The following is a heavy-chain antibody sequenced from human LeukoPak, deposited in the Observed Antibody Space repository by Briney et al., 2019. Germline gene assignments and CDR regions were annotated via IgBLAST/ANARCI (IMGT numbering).Heavy chain of an antibody. Sequence: GASVKVSCKASGGTFSSYAISWVRQAPGQRLEWMGWISPNSGGTNYAQKFQGRVTMTRDTSISTAYMELSRLRSDDTAVYYCARVDDDCSSTSCYGYYYYYMDVWGKGTTVTISS. J-gene: IGHJ6*03. CDR2: ISPNSGGT. V-gene: IGHV1-2*02. CDR1: GGTFSSYA. D-gene: IGHD2-2*01. CDR3: ARVDDDCSSTSCYGYYYYYMDV.